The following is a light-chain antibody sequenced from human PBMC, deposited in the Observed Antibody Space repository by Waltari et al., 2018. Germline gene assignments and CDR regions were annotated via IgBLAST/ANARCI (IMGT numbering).Light chain of an antibody. J-gene: IGKJ1*01. CDR1: QSVSRA. CDR2: GGT. V-gene: IGKV3-20*01. Sequence: EIVLTQSPGTLSLSPGERANLSCRASQSVSRALAWYQQKPGQAPRLLIYGGTRATGIPDRFSGSGSGTDFSLTISRLEPEDFAVYYCQHYVRLPATFGQGTKVEIK. CDR3: QHYVRLPAT.